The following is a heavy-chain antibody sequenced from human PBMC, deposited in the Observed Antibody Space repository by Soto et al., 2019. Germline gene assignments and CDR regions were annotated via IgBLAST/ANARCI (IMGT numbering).Heavy chain of an antibody. CDR2: INTGNGNT. CDR1: GITYTTYA. V-gene: IGHV1-3*04. Sequence: QVQLVQSGAEVKKPGASVKVSCKASGITYTTYAIHWVRQAPGQGLEWMGWINTGNGNTRYSQRFQGRVTLTTDTSASTAYMDLSSLTSEDTAVYSCARAISGSVPWGQGTLITVSS. D-gene: IGHD5-12*01. J-gene: IGHJ5*02. CDR3: ARAISGSVP.